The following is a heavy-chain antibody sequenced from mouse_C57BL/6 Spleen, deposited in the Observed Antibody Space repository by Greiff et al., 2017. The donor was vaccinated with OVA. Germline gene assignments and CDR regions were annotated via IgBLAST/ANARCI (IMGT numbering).Heavy chain of an antibody. Sequence: EVQLVESVAELVRPGASVKLSCTASGFNFKNTYMHWVKQRPEQGLEWIGRIDPANGNTNYAANFQGKATITADTSSNTAYLQLSSLTSEDTAIYYCARTGQVQDYVDYWGQGTTLTVSS. CDR2: IDPANGNT. J-gene: IGHJ2*01. D-gene: IGHD3-2*02. CDR3: ARTGQVQDYVDY. V-gene: IGHV14-3*01. CDR1: GFNFKNTY.